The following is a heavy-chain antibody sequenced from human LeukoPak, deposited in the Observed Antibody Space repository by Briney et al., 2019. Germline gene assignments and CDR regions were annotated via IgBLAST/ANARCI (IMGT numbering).Heavy chain of an antibody. V-gene: IGHV1-69*05. J-gene: IGHJ4*02. CDR1: GGTFSSYA. CDR2: IIPIFGTA. D-gene: IGHD3-22*01. CDR3: ARGDYYDSSGYNFDY. Sequence: SVKVSCKASGGTFSSYAISWVRQAPGRGLEWMGGIIPIFGTANYAQKFQGRVTITTDESTSTAYMELSSLRSEDTAVYYCARGDYYDSSGYNFDYWGQGTLVTVSS.